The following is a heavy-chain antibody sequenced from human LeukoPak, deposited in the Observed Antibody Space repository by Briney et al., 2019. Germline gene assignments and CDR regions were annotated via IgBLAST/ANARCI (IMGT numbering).Heavy chain of an antibody. D-gene: IGHD5-12*01. V-gene: IGHV3-21*06. CDR3: ARDPFSGYDKRVYYFDY. Sequence: GGSLRLSCAASGFTFSSYTMNCVRQAPGKGLEWVSSISSRSSYIYYADSVKGRFTISRDNAKNSLYLQMNSLRAEDTAVYYCARDPFSGYDKRVYYFDYWGQGTLVTVSS. J-gene: IGHJ4*02. CDR2: ISSRSSYI. CDR1: GFTFSSYT.